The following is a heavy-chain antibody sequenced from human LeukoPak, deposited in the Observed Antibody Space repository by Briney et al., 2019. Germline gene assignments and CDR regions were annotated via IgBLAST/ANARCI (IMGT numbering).Heavy chain of an antibody. J-gene: IGHJ4*02. D-gene: IGHD3-22*01. Sequence: PGGSLRLSCAASGFTFSSYSMNWVRQAPGKGLEWVSYISSSSSTIYYADSVKGRFTISRDNAKNSLYLQMNSLRDEDTAVYYCARDPLWDYDPHHFDYWGQGTLVTVSS. CDR2: ISSSSSTI. CDR3: ARDPLWDYDPHHFDY. V-gene: IGHV3-48*02. CDR1: GFTFSSYS.